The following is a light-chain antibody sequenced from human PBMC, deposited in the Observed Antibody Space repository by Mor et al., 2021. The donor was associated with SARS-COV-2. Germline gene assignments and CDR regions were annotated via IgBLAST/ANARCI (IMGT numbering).Light chain of an antibody. CDR2: NVD. V-gene: IGLV2-14*03. Sequence: GYNYVSCNQHHPDTAPRLIIFNVDHRPSGVSSRFTGSQSGNTASLTISGLQAEDEAEYYCSSYRNDDIVRVFGT. CDR3: SSYRNDDIVRV. J-gene: IGLJ1*01. CDR1: GYNY.